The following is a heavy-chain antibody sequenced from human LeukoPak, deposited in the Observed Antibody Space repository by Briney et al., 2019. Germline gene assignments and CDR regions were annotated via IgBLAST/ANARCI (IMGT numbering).Heavy chain of an antibody. D-gene: IGHD2-15*01. CDR2: MNPNSGNT. CDR1: GYTFTSYD. V-gene: IGHV1-8*01. CDR3: ARGRYCSGGSCYSGYYYYMDV. Sequence: ASVKVSCKASGYTFTSYDINWVRQATGQGLEWMGWMNPNSGNTGYAQKFQGRVTMTRNTSIGTAYMELSSLRSEDTAVYYCARGRYCSGGSCYSGYYYYMDVWGKGTTVTISS. J-gene: IGHJ6*03.